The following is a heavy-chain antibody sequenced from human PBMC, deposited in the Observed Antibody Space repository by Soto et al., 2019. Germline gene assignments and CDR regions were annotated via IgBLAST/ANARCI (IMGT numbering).Heavy chain of an antibody. CDR2: ISYDGSDK. CDR1: GFSFSSYD. CDR3: AKGVPSPTQHAFDI. Sequence: GGSLRLSCAASGFSFSSYDMHWVRQAPGKGLEWVAMISYDGSDKYFSDSVKGRLTISRDNSKNTVSLEMNSLRTKDTAAYYCAKGVPSPTQHAFDIWGQGTTVTVAS. V-gene: IGHV3-30*18. J-gene: IGHJ3*02.